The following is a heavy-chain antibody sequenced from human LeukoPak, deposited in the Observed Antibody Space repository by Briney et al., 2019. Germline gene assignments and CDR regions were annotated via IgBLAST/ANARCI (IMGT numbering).Heavy chain of an antibody. CDR3: ATPAPTSPACSSTSCSHYYYYYYMDV. D-gene: IGHD2-2*01. CDR2: VDPEDGET. V-gene: IGHV1-69-2*01. Sequence: ASVKISCKVSGYTFTDYYMHWVQQAPGKGLEWMGLVDPEDGETIYAEKFQGRVTITADTSTDTAYMELSSLRSEDTAVYYCATPAPTSPACSSTSCSHYYYYYYMDVWGKGTTVTVSS. CDR1: GYTFTDYY. J-gene: IGHJ6*03.